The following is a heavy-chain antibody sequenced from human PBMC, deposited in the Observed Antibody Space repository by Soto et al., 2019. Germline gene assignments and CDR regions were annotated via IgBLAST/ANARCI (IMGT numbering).Heavy chain of an antibody. CDR3: AKMYYDILTGYSX. Sequence: PGGSLRLSCAASGFTFSNYAMSWVRQAPGKGLEWVSAISGSGGSTYYADSVKGRFTISRDNSKNTLYLQMNSLRAEDTAVYYCAKMYYDILTGYSXWGQGTLVTVSS. V-gene: IGHV3-23*01. D-gene: IGHD3-9*01. CDR1: GFTFSNYA. CDR2: ISGSGGST. J-gene: IGHJ4*02.